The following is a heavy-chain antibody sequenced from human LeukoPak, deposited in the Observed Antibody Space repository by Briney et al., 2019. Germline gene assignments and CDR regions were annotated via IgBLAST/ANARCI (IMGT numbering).Heavy chain of an antibody. V-gene: IGHV1-69*13. D-gene: IGHD3/OR15-3a*01. J-gene: IGHJ4*02. CDR2: IIPIFGTA. CDR3: ASRTGSPTFAIDY. Sequence: SVKVSCKASGGTFSSYAISWVRQAPGQGLEWMGGIIPIFGTANYAQKFQGRVTITADESTSTAYMELSSLRSEDTAVYYCASRTGSPTFAIDYWGQGTLVTVSS. CDR1: GGTFSSYA.